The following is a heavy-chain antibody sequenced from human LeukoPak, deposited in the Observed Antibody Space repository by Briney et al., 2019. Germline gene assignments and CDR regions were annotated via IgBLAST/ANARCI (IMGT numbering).Heavy chain of an antibody. CDR1: GFTVSSNY. V-gene: IGHV3-53*04. D-gene: IGHD5-12*01. CDR3: ATRGYSGYDPFGY. CDR2: IYSGGST. Sequence: GGSLRLSCAASGFTVSSNYMSWVRQAPGKGLEWVSVIYSGGSTYYADSVKGRFTISRHNSKNTLYLQMNSLRAEDTAVYYCATRGYSGYDPFGYWGQGTLVTVSS. J-gene: IGHJ4*02.